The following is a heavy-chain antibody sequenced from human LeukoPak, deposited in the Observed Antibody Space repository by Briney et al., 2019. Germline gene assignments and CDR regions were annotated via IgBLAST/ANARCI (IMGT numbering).Heavy chain of an antibody. CDR3: ARGPVVVPAAILAGTDNWFDP. D-gene: IGHD2-2*02. Sequence: KASETLSLTCTVSGGSISSGDYYWSWIRQPPGKGLEWIVYIYYSGSTYYNPSLKSRVTISVDTSKNQFSLKLSSVTAADTAVYYCARGPVVVPAAILAGTDNWFDPWGQGTLVTVSS. V-gene: IGHV4-30-4*01. J-gene: IGHJ5*02. CDR2: IYYSGST. CDR1: GGSISSGDYY.